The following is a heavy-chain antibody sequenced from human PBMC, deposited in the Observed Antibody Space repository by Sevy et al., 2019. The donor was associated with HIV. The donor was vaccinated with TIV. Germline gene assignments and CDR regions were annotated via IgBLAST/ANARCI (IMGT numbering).Heavy chain of an antibody. D-gene: IGHD5-12*01. CDR2: IWSDGSNK. CDR1: GFTFRGHA. J-gene: IGHJ4*02. V-gene: IGHV3-33*06. CDR3: AKDLRTRFSAYTWADYFDS. Sequence: GGSLRLSCAASGFTFRGHAMHWVRQAPGKGLEWVAVIWSDGSNKYYSDSVEGRFTISRDNSKKKLYLQMNSLRAEDTAVYYCAKDLRTRFSAYTWADYFDSWGQGTLVTVSS.